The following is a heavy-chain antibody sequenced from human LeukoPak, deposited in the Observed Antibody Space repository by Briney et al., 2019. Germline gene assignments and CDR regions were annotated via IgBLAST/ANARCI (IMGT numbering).Heavy chain of an antibody. J-gene: IGHJ6*03. D-gene: IGHD1-26*01. Sequence: GGSLRLSCAASGFTFSSYWMTWVRQAPGKGLEWVANIKQDGSEKYYVDSVKGRFTISRDNAKNSLYLQMNSLRAEDTAGYYCARERWELLRAAYYYMDVWGKGTTVTVSS. V-gene: IGHV3-7*01. CDR1: GFTFSSYW. CDR3: ARERWELLRAAYYYMDV. CDR2: IKQDGSEK.